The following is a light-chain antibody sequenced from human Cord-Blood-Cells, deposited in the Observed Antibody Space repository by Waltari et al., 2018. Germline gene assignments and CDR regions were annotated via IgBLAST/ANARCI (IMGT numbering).Light chain of an antibody. V-gene: IGKV6D-21*02. Sequence: IVLMPSPVCQSVTINGKVTLTCWASHSNGSNLHWYQQKPEQPPKLLIYYASQSISGVPSRFSGSGSGTDFTLTISSLEAEDAAAYYCQQSSSLPYTFGQGTKLEIK. CDR1: HSNGSN. J-gene: IGKJ2*01. CDR2: YAS. CDR3: QQSSSLPYT.